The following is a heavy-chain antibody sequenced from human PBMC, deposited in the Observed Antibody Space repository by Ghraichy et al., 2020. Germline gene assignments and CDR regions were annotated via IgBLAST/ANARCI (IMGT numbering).Heavy chain of an antibody. J-gene: IGHJ4*02. CDR3: ARAITMIDDPVGY. V-gene: IGHV3-7*03. CDR1: GFTFSSYW. D-gene: IGHD3-22*01. CDR2: IKQDGSEK. Sequence: EGSLRLSCAASGFTFSSYWMSWVRQAPGKGLEWVANIKQDGSEKYYVDSVKGRFTISRDNAKNSLYLQMNSLRAEDTAVYYCARAITMIDDPVGYWGQGTLVTVSS.